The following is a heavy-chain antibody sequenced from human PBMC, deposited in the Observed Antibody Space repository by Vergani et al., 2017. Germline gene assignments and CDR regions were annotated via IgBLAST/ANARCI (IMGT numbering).Heavy chain of an antibody. Sequence: EVQLVESGGGLVQPGGSLRLSCAASGFTFSSYEMNWVRQAPGKGLEWVSYISSSSNYKYYADSVKGRFTISRDNAKNSLYLQMNSLRAEDTAVYYCARDQIYCSSTSCYYQYYGLDVWGQGTAVTVSS. J-gene: IGHJ6*02. CDR2: ISSSSNYK. D-gene: IGHD2-2*01. CDR3: ARDQIYCSSTSCYYQYYGLDV. V-gene: IGHV3-48*03. CDR1: GFTFSSYE.